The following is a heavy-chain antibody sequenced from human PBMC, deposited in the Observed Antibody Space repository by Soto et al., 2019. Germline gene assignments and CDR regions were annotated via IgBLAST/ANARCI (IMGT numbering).Heavy chain of an antibody. J-gene: IGHJ6*02. CDR1: GGSMSSGGYS. Sequence: SETLSLTCAFSGGSMSSGGYSWSWIRQPPGKGLEWIGYIYYSGSTNYNPSLKSRVTISVDTSKNQFSLKLSSVTAADTAVYYCARHVPYCSDTSHCAYGMDVWGQGTTVTVSS. CDR2: IYYSGST. V-gene: IGHV4-61*08. D-gene: IGHD2-2*01. CDR3: ARHVPYCSDTSHCAYGMDV.